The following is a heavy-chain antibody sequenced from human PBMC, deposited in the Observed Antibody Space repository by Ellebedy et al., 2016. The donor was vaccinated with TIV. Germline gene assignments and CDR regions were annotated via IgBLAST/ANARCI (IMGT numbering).Heavy chain of an antibody. J-gene: IGHJ4*02. CDR2: IKSKTDGGTT. Sequence: ETLSLTCAASGFTFSSYSMNWVRQAPGKGLEWVGRIKSKTDGGTTDYAAPVKGRFTISRDDSKNTLYLQMNSLKTEDTAVYYCTTSSGWYKVFDYWGQGTLVTVSS. D-gene: IGHD6-19*01. V-gene: IGHV3-15*07. CDR3: TTSSGWYKVFDY. CDR1: GFTFSSYS.